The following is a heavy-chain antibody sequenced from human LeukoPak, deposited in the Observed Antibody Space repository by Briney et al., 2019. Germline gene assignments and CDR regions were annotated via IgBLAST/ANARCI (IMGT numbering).Heavy chain of an antibody. CDR1: GYTFTSNG. J-gene: IGHJ4*02. CDR3: ARVDSAVADTYYFDY. CDR2: ISAYNGNT. Sequence: GASVKVSCKASGYTFTSNGISWVRQAPGQGLEWMGWISAYNGNTNYAQKLQGRVTMTTDTSTSTAYMELRSLRSDDTAVYYCARVDSAVADTYYFDYWGQGTLVTVSS. D-gene: IGHD6-19*01. V-gene: IGHV1-18*01.